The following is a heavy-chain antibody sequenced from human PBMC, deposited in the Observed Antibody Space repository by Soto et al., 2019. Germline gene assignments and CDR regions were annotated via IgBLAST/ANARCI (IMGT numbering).Heavy chain of an antibody. CDR2: IIPVFGTA. CDR3: ARSHRVLGYFYYGMDV. V-gene: IGHV1-69*01. Sequence: QVQLVQSGAEVKKPGSSGKVSCTSSGGTFSSYAYSWVRQAPGQGLEWMGGIIPVFGTATYAQNFQGRLTITADESTRTAYMELSSLRSEDTAVDYCARSHRVLGYFYYGMDVWGQGTTVTVSS. CDR1: GGTFSSYA. J-gene: IGHJ6*02.